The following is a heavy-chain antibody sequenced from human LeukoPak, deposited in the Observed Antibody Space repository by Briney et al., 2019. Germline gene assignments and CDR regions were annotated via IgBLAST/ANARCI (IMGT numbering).Heavy chain of an antibody. V-gene: IGHV3-33*01. D-gene: IGHD3-10*01. Sequence: GGSLRLSCAASGFTFSSYGMHWVRQAPGKGLEWVAVIWYDGSNKYYADSVKGRFTISRDNSKNTLHLQMNSLRAEDTAVYYCARDYTNYGSGSPPFAYWGQGTLVTVSS. CDR1: GFTFSSYG. J-gene: IGHJ4*02. CDR3: ARDYTNYGSGSPPFAY. CDR2: IWYDGSNK.